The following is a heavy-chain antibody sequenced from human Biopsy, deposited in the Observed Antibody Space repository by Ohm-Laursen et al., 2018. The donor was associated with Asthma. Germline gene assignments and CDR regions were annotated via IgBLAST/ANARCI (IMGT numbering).Heavy chain of an antibody. Sequence: SDTLSLTCRLSSGSGGYMRSGNYYWGWIRQPPGKGLEWIGSIYYSGTTYYNPSLESRVTVSADTSKNQFSLKLTSVTAADTAVYFCARHKHSNSWYKYYFDYWGQGTLVTVSS. J-gene: IGHJ4*02. D-gene: IGHD6-13*01. V-gene: IGHV4-39*01. CDR3: ARHKHSNSWYKYYFDY. CDR2: IYYSGTT. CDR1: GGYMRSGNYY.